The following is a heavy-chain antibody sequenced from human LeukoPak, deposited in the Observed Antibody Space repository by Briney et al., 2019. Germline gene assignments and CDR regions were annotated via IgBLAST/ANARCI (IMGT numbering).Heavy chain of an antibody. J-gene: IGHJ4*02. Sequence: PGGSLRLSCAGSGFSFSSYGMHWVRQAPGKGLEGVAFIRYDGSNKYYADCVKGRFTISRDNSKNTLYLQMNSLRAEDTAVYYCAKVGDEVTTFFDYWGQGTLVTVSS. CDR1: GFSFSSYG. CDR3: AKVGDEVTTFFDY. CDR2: IRYDGSNK. D-gene: IGHD4-17*01. V-gene: IGHV3-30*02.